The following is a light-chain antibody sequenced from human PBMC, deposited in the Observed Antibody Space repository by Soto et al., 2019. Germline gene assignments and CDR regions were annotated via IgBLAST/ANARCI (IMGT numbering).Light chain of an antibody. J-gene: IGKJ1*01. V-gene: IGKV3-20*01. CDR2: GAS. Sequence: ILFTQSPGTLSLSPGERATLSCRASQSVSSSYLAWYQQTPGQAPRLLIYGASSRETVIPDMFSGSGAGTAFTLTISRLQPEDVLVDYCQQYGSSPRAFGQGTKVDIK. CDR1: QSVSSSY. CDR3: QQYGSSPRA.